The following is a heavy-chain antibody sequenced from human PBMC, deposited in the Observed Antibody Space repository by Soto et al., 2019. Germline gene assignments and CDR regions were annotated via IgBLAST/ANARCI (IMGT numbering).Heavy chain of an antibody. V-gene: IGHV3-23*01. CDR3: AKSSGWARYYFDY. CDR1: VFTFSIYA. Sequence: PWGSLSLPCTSSVFTFSIYAMSWVRQAPGKGLEWVSAISGSGGSTYYADSVKGRFTIARDNSKNTLYLQMNSLRAEDAAVYYCAKSSGWARYYFDYWGQGTMVTVSS. J-gene: IGHJ4*02. CDR2: ISGSGGST. D-gene: IGHD6-19*01.